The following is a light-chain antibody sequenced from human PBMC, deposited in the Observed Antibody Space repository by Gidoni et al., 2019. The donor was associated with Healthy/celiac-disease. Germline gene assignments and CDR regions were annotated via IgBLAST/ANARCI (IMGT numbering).Light chain of an antibody. CDR3: QQYDNLPLT. V-gene: IGKV1-33*01. CDR2: DAS. J-gene: IGKJ4*01. CDR1: QDISNY. Sequence: DIQMTQSPSSLSASVGERVTITCQASQDISNYLHWYQQKPGQAPKLLIYDASNLETGVPSRFSGSGSGTDFTFTISSLQPEDIATYYCQQYDNLPLTVGGGTKVEIK.